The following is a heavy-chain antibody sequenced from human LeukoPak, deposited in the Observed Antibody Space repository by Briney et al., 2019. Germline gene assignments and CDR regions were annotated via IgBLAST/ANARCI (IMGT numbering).Heavy chain of an antibody. CDR2: KKKVGSEK. V-gene: IGHV3-7*01. D-gene: IGHD6-13*01. J-gene: IGHJ6*02. CDR3: ARASFSSSWAYYYYYGMDV. Sequence: GGSLRLSCAASGFTFSSYWMSWVRQAPGKGLEWVANKKKVGSEKYYVDSVKGRFTISRDNAKNSLYLQMNSLRAEDTAVYYCARASFSSSWAYYYYYGMDVWGQGTTVTVSS. CDR1: GFTFSSYW.